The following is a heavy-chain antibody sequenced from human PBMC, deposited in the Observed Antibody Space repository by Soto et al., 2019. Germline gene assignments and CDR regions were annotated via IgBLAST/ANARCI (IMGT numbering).Heavy chain of an antibody. J-gene: IGHJ4*02. CDR1: GGSISSGDSY. V-gene: IGHV4-30-4*01. CDR2: IYYSGST. CDR3: ARGRERDVFSYFDY. D-gene: IGHD1-1*01. Sequence: SETLSLTCTVSGGSISSGDSYWSWIRQPPGRGLEWIGYIYYSGSTYYTPSLQSRVALSVDTSKNQFSLRLRSVTAADTAVYYCARGRERDVFSYFDYWGQGTLVT.